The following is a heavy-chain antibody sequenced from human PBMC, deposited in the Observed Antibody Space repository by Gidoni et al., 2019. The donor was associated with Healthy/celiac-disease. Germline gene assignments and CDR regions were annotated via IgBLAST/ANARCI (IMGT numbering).Heavy chain of an antibody. J-gene: IGHJ6*03. V-gene: IGHV1-58*01. CDR1: GFTFPSSA. Sequence: MQLVQSGPEVQKPGTSVKGTCTASGFTFPSSAVQWVRQARGQRLEWIGWIVVGSGNTNYAQKFQERVTITRDMSTSTAYMELSSLRSEDTAVYDCAADFDGDINYYYYYMDVWGKGTTVTVSS. CDR2: IVVGSGNT. CDR3: AADFDGDINYYYYYMDV. D-gene: IGHD4-17*01.